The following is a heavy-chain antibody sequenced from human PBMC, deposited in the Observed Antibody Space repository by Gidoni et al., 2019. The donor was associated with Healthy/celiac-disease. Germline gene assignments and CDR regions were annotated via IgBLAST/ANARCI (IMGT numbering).Heavy chain of an antibody. D-gene: IGHD6-6*01. CDR1: GFTFDDYA. Sequence: EVQLVESGGGLVQPGRSLRLSCAASGFTFDDYAMPWVRHAPGKGLEWVSGISWNSGSIGYADSVKGRFTISRDNAKNSLYLQMNSLRAEDTALYYCAKDISERVVAARPTVDYYYYYGMDVWGQGTTVTVSS. J-gene: IGHJ6*02. CDR2: ISWNSGSI. CDR3: AKDISERVVAARPTVDYYYYYGMDV. V-gene: IGHV3-9*01.